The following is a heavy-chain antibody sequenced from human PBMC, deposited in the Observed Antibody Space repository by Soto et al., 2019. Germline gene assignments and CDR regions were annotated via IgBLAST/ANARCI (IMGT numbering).Heavy chain of an antibody. CDR2: INIGSGNT. CDR1: GYAFSSYA. J-gene: IGHJ4*02. V-gene: IGHV1-3*04. D-gene: IGHD1-26*01. Sequence: ASVKVSCKASGYAFSSYAMHWVRQAPGQRLEWMGWINIGSGNTEYSQNFQDRITITRDTSASTVYMELRSLRSDDTAVYYCARDLGAQIVDYWGQGTLVTVSS. CDR3: ARDLGAQIVDY.